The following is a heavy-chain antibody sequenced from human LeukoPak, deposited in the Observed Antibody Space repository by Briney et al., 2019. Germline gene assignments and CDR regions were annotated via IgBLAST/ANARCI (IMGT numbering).Heavy chain of an antibody. J-gene: IGHJ6*02. CDR1: GFTFSSYS. Sequence: GGSLRLSCAASGFTFSSYSMNWVRQAPGKGLEWVSSISSSSSYISYADSVKGRFTISRDNAKNSLYLQMNSLRAEDTAVYYCARDLTTGYSSSWQHYYYGMDVWGQGTTVTVSS. V-gene: IGHV3-21*01. CDR3: ARDLTTGYSSSWQHYYYGMDV. D-gene: IGHD6-13*01. CDR2: ISSSSSYI.